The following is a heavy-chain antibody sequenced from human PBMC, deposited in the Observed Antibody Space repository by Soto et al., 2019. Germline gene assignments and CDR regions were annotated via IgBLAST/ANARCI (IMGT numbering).Heavy chain of an antibody. CDR2: IYYSGST. D-gene: IGHD3-22*01. CDR3: ARHGEDSSGYYYLYYHYYGMDV. CDR1: GGSISSSSYY. Sequence: PSETLSLTCTVSGGSISSSSYYWGWIRQPPGKGLEWIGSIYYSGSTYYNPSLKSRVTISVDTSKNQFSLKLSSVTAADTAVYYCARHGEDSSGYYYLYYHYYGMDVWGQGTTVTVSS. J-gene: IGHJ6*02. V-gene: IGHV4-39*01.